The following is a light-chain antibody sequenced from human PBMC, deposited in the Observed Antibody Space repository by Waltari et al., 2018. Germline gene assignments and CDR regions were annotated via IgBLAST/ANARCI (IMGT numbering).Light chain of an antibody. Sequence: QSVLTQPPSVSAAPGPRVTISCSNIENNYVSWYQQLPGTAPKLLIYDNDKRPSGIPDRFSGSKSGTSATLGITGLQTGDEADYYCGAWDISLGAWVFGGGTKLTVL. CDR1: NIENNY. CDR2: DND. V-gene: IGLV1-51*01. CDR3: GAWDISLGAWV. J-gene: IGLJ3*02.